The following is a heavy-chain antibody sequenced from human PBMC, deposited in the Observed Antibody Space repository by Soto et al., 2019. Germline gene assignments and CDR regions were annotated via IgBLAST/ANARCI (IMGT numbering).Heavy chain of an antibody. Sequence: QVQLVQSGAEVKKPGASVKVSCKASGYTFTSYGISWVRQAPGQGLEWMGWISAYNGNTNYAQKLQGRVTMTTDTSTSTAYMELRSLRSDDTAVYYCASNPTRLSTYYYYGMDVWGQGTTVTVSS. CDR2: ISAYNGNT. J-gene: IGHJ6*02. V-gene: IGHV1-18*01. CDR1: GYTFTSYG. CDR3: ASNPTRLSTYYYYGMDV.